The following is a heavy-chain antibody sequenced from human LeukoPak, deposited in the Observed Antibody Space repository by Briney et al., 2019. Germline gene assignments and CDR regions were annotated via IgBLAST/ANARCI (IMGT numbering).Heavy chain of an antibody. J-gene: IGHJ4*02. D-gene: IGHD6-13*01. CDR1: GFTFSSYG. V-gene: IGHV3-23*01. Sequence: PGGSLRLSCAASGFTFSSYGMTWVRQAPGKGLEWVSAISGGGGGTYYADSVQGRFTISRDNSKNTLFLQMDSLRAEDTAVYYCAKLGSSTTWRYFHYWGQGTLVTVSS. CDR3: AKLGSSTTWRYFHY. CDR2: ISGGGGGT.